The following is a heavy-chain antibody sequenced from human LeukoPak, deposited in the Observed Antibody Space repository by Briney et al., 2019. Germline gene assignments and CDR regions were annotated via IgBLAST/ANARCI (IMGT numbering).Heavy chain of an antibody. CDR2: ISSSSSYI. CDR3: ARGWELTGYQLDY. J-gene: IGHJ4*02. Sequence: PGGSLRLSCAASGFTFSSYSMNWVRQAPGKGLEWVSSISSSSSYIYYADSVKGRFTISRDNAKNSLYLQMNSPRAEDTAVYYCARGWELTGYQLDYWGQGTLVTVSS. V-gene: IGHV3-21*01. CDR1: GFTFSSYS. D-gene: IGHD3-9*01.